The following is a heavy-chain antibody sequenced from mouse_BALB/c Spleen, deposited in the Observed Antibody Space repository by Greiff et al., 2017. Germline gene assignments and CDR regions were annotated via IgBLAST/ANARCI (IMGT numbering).Heavy chain of an antibody. CDR2: IWAGGST. D-gene: IGHD1-1*01. J-gene: IGHJ3*01. CDR3: ARAYGAWFAY. V-gene: IGHV2-9*02. CDR1: GFSLTSYG. Sequence: VHLVESGPGLVAPSQSLSITCTVSGFSLTSYGVHWVRQPPGKGLEWLGVIWAGGSTNYNSALMSRLSISKDNSKSQVFLKMNSLQTDDTAMYYCARAYGAWFAYWGQGTLVTVSA.